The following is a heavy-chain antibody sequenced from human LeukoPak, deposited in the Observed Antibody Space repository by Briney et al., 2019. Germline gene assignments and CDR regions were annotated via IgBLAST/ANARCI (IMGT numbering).Heavy chain of an antibody. J-gene: IGHJ6*03. CDR2: IDWDDDK. V-gene: IGHV2-70*11. CDR3: ARTPGGYYDILTGYNYYYYMDV. CDR1: GFSLSTSRMC. D-gene: IGHD3-9*01. Sequence: SGPTLVTPTQTLTLTCTFSGFSLSTSRMCVSWIRQPPGKALEWLARIDWDDDKYYSTSLKTRLTISKDTSKNQVVLTMTNMDPVDTATYYCARTPGGYYDILTGYNYYYYMDVWGKGTTVTVSS.